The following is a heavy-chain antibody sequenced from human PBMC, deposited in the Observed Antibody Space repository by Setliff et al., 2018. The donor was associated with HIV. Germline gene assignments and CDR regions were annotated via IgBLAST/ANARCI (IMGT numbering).Heavy chain of an antibody. J-gene: IGHJ4*02. CDR3: ARGVKGIATTGKYYFDY. Sequence: ASVKVSCKTSGYAFTDYPIHWVRQAPGQGLEWVGRINPDSRGTNYAQTFQGRVTMTRDTSVSTAYMELSRLKSDDTAVFYCARGVKGIATTGKYYFDYWGQGTLVTVS. D-gene: IGHD6-13*01. V-gene: IGHV1-2*06. CDR2: INPDSRGT. CDR1: GYAFTDYP.